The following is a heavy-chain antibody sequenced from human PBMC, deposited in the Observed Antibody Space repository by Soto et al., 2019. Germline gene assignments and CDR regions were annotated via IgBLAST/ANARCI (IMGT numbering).Heavy chain of an antibody. CDR2: IYYSGST. D-gene: IGHD6-13*01. J-gene: IGHJ4*02. V-gene: IGHV4-30-4*01. CDR3: AVLIAERVSSDN. CDR1: GGSISSGDYY. Sequence: QVQLQESGPGLVKPSQTLSLTCTVSGGSISSGDYYWSWIRQPPGKGLEWIGYIYYSGSTYYNPSLQGRVIISVDNCKNQFSLNLTSVTAADTAVYYCAVLIAERVSSDNWGQETLVTVSS.